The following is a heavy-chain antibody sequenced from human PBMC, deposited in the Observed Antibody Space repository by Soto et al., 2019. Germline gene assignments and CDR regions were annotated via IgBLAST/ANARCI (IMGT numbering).Heavy chain of an antibody. CDR3: ARGDTLHCSGGSCYSRAEYFQH. CDR2: IYPGDSDT. D-gene: IGHD2-15*01. Sequence: GESLKISCKGSGYSFTSYWIGWVRQMPGKGLEWMGIIYPGDSDTRYSPSFQGQVTISADKSISTAYLQWSSLKASDTAMYYCARGDTLHCSGGSCYSRAEYFQHWGQGTLVTVSS. J-gene: IGHJ1*01. V-gene: IGHV5-51*01. CDR1: GYSFTSYW.